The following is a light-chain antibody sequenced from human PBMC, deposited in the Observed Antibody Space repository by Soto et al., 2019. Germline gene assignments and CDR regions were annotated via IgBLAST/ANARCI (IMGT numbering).Light chain of an antibody. CDR1: SSNVGKNF. CDR2: DNQ. J-gene: IGLJ2*01. CDR3: GTCDSSLSVGVV. Sequence: QSVLTQPPSVSAAPGQRVTISCSGSSSNVGKNFVSWYQHVPGRAPKLVIYDNQKRPSGVPDRFSGSKSGTSANLDISGLQTGDEADYYCGTCDSSLSVGVVFGGGTKLTVL. V-gene: IGLV1-51*01.